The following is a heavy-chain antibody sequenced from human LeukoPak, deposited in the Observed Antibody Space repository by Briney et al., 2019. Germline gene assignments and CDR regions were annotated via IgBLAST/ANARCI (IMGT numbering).Heavy chain of an antibody. CDR1: GYTFTGYY. V-gene: IGHV1-2*02. D-gene: IGHD2-2*01. CDR3: ARGGIVVVPAANNRWFDP. CDR2: INPNSGGT. J-gene: IGHJ5*02. Sequence: GASVKVSCKASGYTFTGYYMHWVRQAPGQGLEWMGWINPNSGGTNYAQKFQGRVTMTRDTSISTAYMELSRLKSDDTAVYYCARGGIVVVPAANNRWFDPWGQGTLVTVSS.